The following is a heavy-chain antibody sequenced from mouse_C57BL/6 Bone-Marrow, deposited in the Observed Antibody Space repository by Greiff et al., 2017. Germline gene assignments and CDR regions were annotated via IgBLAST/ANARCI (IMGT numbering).Heavy chain of an antibody. CDR2: ISNGGGST. V-gene: IGHV5-12*01. Sequence: EVKLVESGGGFVQPGGSLKLSCAASGFTFSDYYMYWVRQTPEKRLEWVAYISNGGGSTYYPDTVKGRFTISRDNAKNTLYLQMSRLTSEDTAMYYCARHGSYYGGYFDYWGQGTTLTVSS. D-gene: IGHD2-1*01. CDR1: GFTFSDYY. J-gene: IGHJ2*01. CDR3: ARHGSYYGGYFDY.